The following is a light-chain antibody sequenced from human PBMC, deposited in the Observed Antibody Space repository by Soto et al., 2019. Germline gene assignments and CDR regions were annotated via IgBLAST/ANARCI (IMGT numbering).Light chain of an antibody. V-gene: IGLV3-1*01. J-gene: IGLJ1*01. CDR3: QAWDSSTAR. CDR1: EWGDKY. CDR2: EDN. Sequence: YELTQPPSVSVSPGQTASITCSGDEWGDKYVCWYQQKPGQSPVLVIYEDNKRPSGIPERFSGSNSGNTATLTISETQTMDEADYYCQAWDSSTARFGTGTKVTVL.